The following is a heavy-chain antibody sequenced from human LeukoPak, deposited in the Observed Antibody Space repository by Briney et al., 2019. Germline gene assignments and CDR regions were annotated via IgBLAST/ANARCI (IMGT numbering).Heavy chain of an antibody. Sequence: GGSLRLSCAASGFTFSSYAMSWVRQTPGKGLEWVSTISSSGGSAFYPDSVKGRYTISRDNSKNTLYLQMDSPRAEDTAIYYCAKQAEHFGDSKTDYWGQGTLVTVSS. D-gene: IGHD2-21*02. J-gene: IGHJ4*02. CDR2: ISSSGGSA. CDR1: GFTFSSYA. V-gene: IGHV3-23*01. CDR3: AKQAEHFGDSKTDY.